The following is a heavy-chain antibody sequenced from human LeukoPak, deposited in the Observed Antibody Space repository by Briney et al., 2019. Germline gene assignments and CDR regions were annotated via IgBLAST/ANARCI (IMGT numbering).Heavy chain of an antibody. CDR1: GYTFTSYG. CDR3: ARVTYSGYRPVSMDQSDLGSYWFDP. Sequence: ASVKVSCKASGYTFTSYGISWVRQAPGQGLEWMGWISAYNGNTNYAQKLQGRVTMTTDTSTSTACMELRSLRSDDTAVYYCARVTYSGYRPVSMDQSDLGSYWFDPWGQGTLVTVSS. V-gene: IGHV1-18*01. D-gene: IGHD5-12*01. J-gene: IGHJ5*02. CDR2: ISAYNGNT.